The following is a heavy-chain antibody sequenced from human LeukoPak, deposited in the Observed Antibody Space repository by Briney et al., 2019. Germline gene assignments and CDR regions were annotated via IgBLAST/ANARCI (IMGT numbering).Heavy chain of an antibody. CDR3: ARDYVDDIPMIKDY. Sequence: ASVKVSCKASGYTFTSYHMHWVRRAPGQGLEWMGLINLSGGSTTYAQRFQGRVTLTRDTSTSTVYMELSSLRSEDTAVYYCARDYVDDIPMIKDYWGQGTLVTVSS. J-gene: IGHJ4*02. V-gene: IGHV1-46*01. CDR1: GYTFTSYH. CDR2: INLSGGST. D-gene: IGHD2-8*01.